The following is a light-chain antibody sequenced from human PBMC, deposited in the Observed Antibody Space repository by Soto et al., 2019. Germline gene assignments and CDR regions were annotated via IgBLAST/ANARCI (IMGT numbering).Light chain of an antibody. CDR1: SSDIGTYNL. CDR2: EGI. J-gene: IGLJ1*01. V-gene: IGLV2-23*01. CDR3: CSYAGSGTDNYV. Sequence: QSVLTQPASVSGSPGQSITISCTGTSSDIGTYNLVSWYQHYPGKAPKLMIYEGIKRPSGVSNRFSGSKSGNTAFLTSSGLQAEDEADYYCCSYAGSGTDNYVFGSGTKVTVL.